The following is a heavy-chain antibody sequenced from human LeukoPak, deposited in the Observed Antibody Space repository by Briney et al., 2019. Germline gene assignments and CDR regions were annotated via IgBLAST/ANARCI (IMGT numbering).Heavy chain of an antibody. CDR2: IHSGGST. CDR3: ARDRGATGTTKDY. CDR1: GFTVSSNY. Sequence: GGSLRLSCAASGFTVSSNYMNWVRQAPGKGLEWVSLIHSGGSTHYADSVKGRFTISTDNSKNSLYLQMNSLRAEDTAVYYCARDRGATGTTKDYWGQGTLVTVSS. J-gene: IGHJ4*02. D-gene: IGHD1-1*01. V-gene: IGHV3-53*01.